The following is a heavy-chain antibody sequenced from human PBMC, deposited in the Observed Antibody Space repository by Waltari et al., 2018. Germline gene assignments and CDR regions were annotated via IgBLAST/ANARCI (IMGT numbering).Heavy chain of an antibody. V-gene: IGHV3-30-3*01. CDR1: GFTFSSYA. CDR2: ISYDGSNK. D-gene: IGHD4-17*01. Sequence: QVQLVESGGGVVQPGRSLRLSCAASGFTFSSYAMHWVRKAPGKGLEWVAVISYDGSNKYYADSVKGRFTISRDNSKNTLYLQMNSLRAEDTAVYYCARTTVTTYDAFDIWGQGTMVTVSS. J-gene: IGHJ3*02. CDR3: ARTTVTTYDAFDI.